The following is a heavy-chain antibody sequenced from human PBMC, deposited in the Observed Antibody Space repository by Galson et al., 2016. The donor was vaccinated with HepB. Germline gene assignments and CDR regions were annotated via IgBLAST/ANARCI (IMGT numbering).Heavy chain of an antibody. V-gene: IGHV5-51*01. J-gene: IGHJ4*02. CDR3: ATSGSYGDFDY. Sequence: QSGAEVKKSGESLQISCKPSGYTFITKWIGWVRQMPGKGLEWMGIIYPGDSETRYSPSFQGQVTFSADKSISTAYLQWSSLKASDTATYYCATSGSYGDFDYWGQGTLVIVSS. CDR2: IYPGDSET. CDR1: GYTFITKW. D-gene: IGHD1-26*01.